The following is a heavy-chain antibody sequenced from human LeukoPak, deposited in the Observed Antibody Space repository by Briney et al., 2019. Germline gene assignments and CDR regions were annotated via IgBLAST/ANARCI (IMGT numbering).Heavy chain of an antibody. CDR1: GFTFSSYS. CDR2: ISSSSYI. Sequence: GGSLRLSCAASGFTFSSYSMNRVRQAPGKGLEWVSSISSSSYIYYADSVKGRFTISRDNAKNSLYLQMNSLRAEDTAVYYCARGGIAETFDYWGQGTLVTVSS. D-gene: IGHD6-13*01. J-gene: IGHJ4*02. V-gene: IGHV3-21*01. CDR3: ARGGIAETFDY.